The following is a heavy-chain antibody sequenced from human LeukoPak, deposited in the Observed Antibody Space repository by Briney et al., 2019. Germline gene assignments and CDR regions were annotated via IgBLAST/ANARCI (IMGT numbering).Heavy chain of an antibody. CDR3: ARDAYNILTGYYKAPYYFDY. Sequence: ASVKVSCKASGYTFTRYYMHWVGQARGQGLEWMGWMNPNSGGTNYAQKFQGRVTMTRDTSISTAYLELSRLRSDYTAVYYCARDAYNILTGYYKAPYYFDYCSQESLVTVSS. V-gene: IGHV1-2*02. J-gene: IGHJ4*02. D-gene: IGHD3-9*01. CDR2: MNPNSGGT. CDR1: GYTFTRYY.